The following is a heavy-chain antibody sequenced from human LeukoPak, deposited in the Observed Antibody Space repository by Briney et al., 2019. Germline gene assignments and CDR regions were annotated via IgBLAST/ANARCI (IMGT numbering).Heavy chain of an antibody. Sequence: GGSLRLSCAASGFTFSSSAMSWVRQVPGKGLEWVANIKQDGSAKPYVDSVKGRFTISRDNAKNSLFLQMNSLRAEDTAVYYCARDNGWSADFWGQGTLVTVSS. D-gene: IGHD2-15*01. J-gene: IGHJ4*02. V-gene: IGHV3-7*03. CDR2: IKQDGSAK. CDR3: ARDNGWSADF. CDR1: GFTFSSSA.